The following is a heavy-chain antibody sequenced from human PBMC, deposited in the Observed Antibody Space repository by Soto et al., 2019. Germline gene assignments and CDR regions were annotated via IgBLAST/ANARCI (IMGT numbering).Heavy chain of an antibody. D-gene: IGHD3-22*01. CDR1: GGTFSSYA. V-gene: IGHV1-69*13. CDR3: ARWSRDSSGYLFPFGDAFDI. CDR2: IIPIFGTA. Sequence: GASVKVSCKASGGTFSSYAISWVRQAPGQGLEWMGGIIPIFGTASYAQKFQGRVTITADESTSTAYMELSSLRSEDTAVYYCARWSRDSSGYLFPFGDAFDIWGQGTMVTVSS. J-gene: IGHJ3*02.